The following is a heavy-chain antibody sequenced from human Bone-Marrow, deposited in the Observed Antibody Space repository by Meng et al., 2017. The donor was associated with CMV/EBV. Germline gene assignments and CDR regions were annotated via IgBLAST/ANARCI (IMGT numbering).Heavy chain of an antibody. J-gene: IGHJ4*02. CDR2: IWYDGSKE. V-gene: IGHV3-33*06. CDR1: GFTFSTYG. Sequence: SLKISCAASGFTFSTYGMHWVRQAPGKGLEWVALIWYDGSKEHYADSVKGRFTISRDNSKNTLYLQMNSLRAEDTAVYYCAKGSLALYFFDYWGQGTLVTVSS. CDR3: AKGSLALYFFDY.